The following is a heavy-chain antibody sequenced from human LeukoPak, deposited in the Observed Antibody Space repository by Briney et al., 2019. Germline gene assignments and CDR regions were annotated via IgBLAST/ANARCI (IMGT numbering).Heavy chain of an antibody. D-gene: IGHD4-17*01. CDR3: ARHGEGSFYFDL. Sequence: SETLSLTCTVSGGSISSSSYYWGWIRQPPGKGLEWIGSIYYSGSTYYNPSLKSRVAISVDRSKTQFSLRLTSVTAADTAVYYCARHGEGSFYFDLWGQGTLVTVSS. CDR2: IYYSGST. CDR1: GGSISSSSYY. V-gene: IGHV4-39*01. J-gene: IGHJ4*02.